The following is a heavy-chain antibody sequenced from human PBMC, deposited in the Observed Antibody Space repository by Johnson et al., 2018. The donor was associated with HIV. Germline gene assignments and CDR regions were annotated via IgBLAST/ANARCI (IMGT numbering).Heavy chain of an antibody. D-gene: IGHD6-13*01. J-gene: IGHJ3*02. Sequence: QVQLVESGGGVVQPGRSLRLSCLASGFIFSTYTMHWVRQAPGKGLEWVAVISYDETNQYYADSVKGRFIISRDNSKNTLYLKMNSLRGEDTGVYHCARGRDQQLSGCAFDIWGQGTMLIVSS. CDR2: ISYDETNQ. CDR1: GFIFSTYT. V-gene: IGHV3-30*04. CDR3: ARGRDQQLSGCAFDI.